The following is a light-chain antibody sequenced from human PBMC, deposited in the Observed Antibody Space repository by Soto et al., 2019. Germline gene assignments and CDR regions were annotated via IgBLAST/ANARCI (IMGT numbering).Light chain of an antibody. V-gene: IGKV3-20*01. CDR2: GAS. CDR1: QSVSSSY. J-gene: IGKJ4*01. Sequence: EIVLTQSPGTLSLSPGEGATLSCRASQSVSSSYLAWYQQKPGRAPRLLIYGASSRATGIPDRFSGSGSGTEFTLTISSLEPERFAVYVCQQYGNSLSFGGGTKVEIK. CDR3: QQYGNSLS.